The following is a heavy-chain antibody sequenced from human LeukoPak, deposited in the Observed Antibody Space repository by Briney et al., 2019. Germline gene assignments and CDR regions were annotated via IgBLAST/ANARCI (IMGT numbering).Heavy chain of an antibody. Sequence: SETLSLTCTVFGGSLRSGGFYWNWIRQPPGKGLEWIGEINHSGSTNYNPSLKSRVTISVDTSKNQFSLKLSSVTAADTAVYYCARVDSGYDKTRSFDYWGQGTLVTVSS. CDR3: ARVDSGYDKTRSFDY. V-gene: IGHV4-34*01. CDR2: INHSGST. J-gene: IGHJ4*02. D-gene: IGHD5-12*01. CDR1: GGSLRSGGFY.